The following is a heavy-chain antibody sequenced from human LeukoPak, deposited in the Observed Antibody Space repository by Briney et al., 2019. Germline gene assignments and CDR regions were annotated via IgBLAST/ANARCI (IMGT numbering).Heavy chain of an antibody. J-gene: IGHJ6*02. D-gene: IGHD3-16*01. Sequence: GGSLRLFCAASGFSFSSSWMHWVRQAPGTGLVWVSRINSDGSTTNYADSVRGRFTISRDNAMSTLYLQMNSLRAEDTAVYYCARDFGPYGMDVWGQGTTVTVSS. CDR1: GFSFSSSW. V-gene: IGHV3-74*01. CDR2: INSDGSTT. CDR3: ARDFGPYGMDV.